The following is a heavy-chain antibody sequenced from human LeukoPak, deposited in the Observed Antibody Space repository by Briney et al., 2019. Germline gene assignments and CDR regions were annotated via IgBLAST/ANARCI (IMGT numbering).Heavy chain of an antibody. CDR3: ARDTGHFDY. CDR1: GGSISSYY. CDR2: IYYSGST. V-gene: IGHV4-59*01. D-gene: IGHD7-27*01. J-gene: IGHJ4*02. Sequence: SETLSLTCTVSGGSISSYYWSWIRQPPGKGLEWIGYIYYSGSTNYNPSLKSRVTISVDTSKNQFSLKLSSVTAADTAVYYCARDTGHFDYWGRGTLVTVSS.